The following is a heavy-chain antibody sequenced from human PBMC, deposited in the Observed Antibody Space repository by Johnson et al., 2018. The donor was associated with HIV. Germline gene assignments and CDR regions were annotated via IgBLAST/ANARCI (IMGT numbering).Heavy chain of an antibody. CDR2: ISYDGSNK. CDR3: ASLGLDLLVKAPLSVVFDAFDI. Sequence: QVQLVESGGGVVQPGGSLRLSCAASGFTFSSYGMHWVRQAPGKGLEWVAVISYDGSNKYYADSVKGRFTISRDNSKNTLYLQMNSLRAEDTAVYYCASLGLDLLVKAPLSVVFDAFDIWGQGTMVTVSS. CDR1: GFTFSSYG. V-gene: IGHV3-30*03. J-gene: IGHJ3*02. D-gene: IGHD3-16*01.